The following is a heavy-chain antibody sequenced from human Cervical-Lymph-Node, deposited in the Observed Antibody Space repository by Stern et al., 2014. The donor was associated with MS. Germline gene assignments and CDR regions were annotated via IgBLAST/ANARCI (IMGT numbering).Heavy chain of an antibody. Sequence: QVQLQESGPGLVKPSQTVSLTCTVSGGSITSSGYYWSWIRQTAGKGLEWIGRIYINGNTHYNPSLKSRVTLSVDTSQNQLSLKLSSVTAAGTAVYYCAKYNSGLLYYDGMDVWGQGTTVTVSS. J-gene: IGHJ6*02. CDR1: GGSITSSGYY. V-gene: IGHV4-61*02. CDR2: IYINGNT. CDR3: AKYNSGLLYYDGMDV. D-gene: IGHD1-1*01.